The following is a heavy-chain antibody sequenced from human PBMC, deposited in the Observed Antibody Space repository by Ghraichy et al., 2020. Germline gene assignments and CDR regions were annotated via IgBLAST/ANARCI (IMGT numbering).Heavy chain of an antibody. CDR2: ISYDGSNK. Sequence: GGSLRLSCAASGFTFSSYAMHWVRQAPGKGLEWVAVISYDGSNKYYADSVKGRFTISRDNSKNTLYLQMNSLRAEDTAVYYCAREGGQQLDSSYYYYYMDVWGKGTTVTVSS. CDR1: GFTFSSYA. J-gene: IGHJ6*03. D-gene: IGHD6-13*01. CDR3: AREGGQQLDSSYYYYYMDV. V-gene: IGHV3-30*04.